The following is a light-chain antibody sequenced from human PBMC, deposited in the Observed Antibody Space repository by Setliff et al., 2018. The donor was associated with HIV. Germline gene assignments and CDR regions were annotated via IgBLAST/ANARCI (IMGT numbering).Light chain of an antibody. V-gene: IGLV2-14*01. Sequence: QSVLAQPASVSGSPGQSITISCTGTSSDVGGYNFVSWYQQYPGKAPKLLIFEVSNRPSGVSNRFSGSKSGNTASLTISGLQAEDEADYYCCSYTSSTTLLFGGGTKVTV. CDR1: SSDVGGYNF. J-gene: IGLJ3*02. CDR3: CSYTSSTTLL. CDR2: EVS.